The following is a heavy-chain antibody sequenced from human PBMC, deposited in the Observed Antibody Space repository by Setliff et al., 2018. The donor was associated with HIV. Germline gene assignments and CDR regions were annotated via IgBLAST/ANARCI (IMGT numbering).Heavy chain of an antibody. CDR2: VHYGGSI. D-gene: IGHD3-3*01. Sequence: SETLSLTCTVSGGPISTNDYYWGFIRQSPGKGLEWIASVHYGGSIFYNPSLKSRVSLSVGTSKRQFFLKMSSVTAADTVVYYCARGVVDYDFWSGSGDYYYMDVWGKGTTVTVSS. CDR3: ARGVVDYDFWSGSGDYYYMDV. V-gene: IGHV4-39*07. J-gene: IGHJ6*03. CDR1: GGPISTNDYY.